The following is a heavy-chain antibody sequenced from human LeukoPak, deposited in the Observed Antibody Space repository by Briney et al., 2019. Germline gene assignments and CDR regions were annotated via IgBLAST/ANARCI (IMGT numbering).Heavy chain of an antibody. Sequence: GGSLRLSCAASAFTFSSYGIHWVRQAPGKGLEWVAVIWYDGSNKYYAYSVKGRFTISRDNSKNTVYLQMNSLRAEDTGVYYCARDGCSTTSCLTYMDVWGKGTTVTVSS. J-gene: IGHJ6*03. CDR3: ARDGCSTTSCLTYMDV. V-gene: IGHV3-33*01. CDR1: AFTFSSYG. CDR2: IWYDGSNK. D-gene: IGHD2-2*01.